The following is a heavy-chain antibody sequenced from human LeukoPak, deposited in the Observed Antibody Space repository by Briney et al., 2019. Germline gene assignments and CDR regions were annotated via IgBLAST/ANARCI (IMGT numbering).Heavy chain of an antibody. CDR1: GFTFSSYA. Sequence: GGSLRLSCAASGFTFSSYAMSWVRQAPGKGLEWVSAISGSGGSTYYADSVKGRFTISRDNSKNTLYLQMNSLRAEGTAVYYCAKDRGRGQLLSFDYWGQGTLVTVSS. CDR3: AKDRGRGQLLSFDY. V-gene: IGHV3-23*01. CDR2: ISGSGGST. J-gene: IGHJ4*02. D-gene: IGHD2-2*01.